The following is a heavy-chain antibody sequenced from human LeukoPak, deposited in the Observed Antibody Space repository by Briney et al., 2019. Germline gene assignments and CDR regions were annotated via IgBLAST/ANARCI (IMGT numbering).Heavy chain of an antibody. Sequence: SETLFLTCTVSGASVSASGYFWGWIRQPPGKGLEWIGTLHYSGSTYHNTSLRSRVTISVDTSKNQFSLKLNSVTSADTAIYYCARDWDGAFDFNTFDIWGLGTMVTVSS. CDR2: LHYSGST. J-gene: IGHJ3*02. CDR1: GASVSASGYF. V-gene: IGHV4-39*07. D-gene: IGHD4/OR15-4a*01. CDR3: ARDWDGAFDFNTFDI.